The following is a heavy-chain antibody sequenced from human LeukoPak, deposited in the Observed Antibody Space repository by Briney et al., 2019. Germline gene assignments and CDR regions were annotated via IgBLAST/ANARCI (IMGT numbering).Heavy chain of an antibody. D-gene: IGHD4-11*01. CDR1: GFTFSSYS. CDR2: ISGNSGAT. J-gene: IGHJ4*02. CDR3: SKAGDTNYYRHGDY. V-gene: IGHV3-23*01. Sequence: GGSLRLSCAASGFTFSSYSMNWVRQAPGRGLEWVSVISGNSGATYYADSVKGRFTISRDNAKNTVYLQMNNLRGEDTALYYCSKAGDTNYYRHGDYWGQGTLVTVSS.